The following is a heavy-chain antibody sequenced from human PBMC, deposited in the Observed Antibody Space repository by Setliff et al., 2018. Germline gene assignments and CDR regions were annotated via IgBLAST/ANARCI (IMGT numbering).Heavy chain of an antibody. J-gene: IGHJ4*02. V-gene: IGHV1-18*04. CDR1: GYPLTAYY. CDR2: IGIYNGGT. D-gene: IGHD2-21*02. CDR3: VRDRPFVVVTATQASFDD. Sequence: GASVKVSCKASGYPLTAYYIHWVRQAPGQGLEWMGWIGIYNGGTNYAQKLQGRVTMTTDTSTSTAYMELRSLRPDDTAVYYCVRDRPFVVVTATQASFDDWGQGTLVTVPQ.